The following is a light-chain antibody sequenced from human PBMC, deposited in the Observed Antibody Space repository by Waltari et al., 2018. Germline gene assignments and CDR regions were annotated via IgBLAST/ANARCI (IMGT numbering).Light chain of an antibody. CDR3: QQRTSWPGTGT. CDR2: DAC. J-gene: IGKJ1*01. CDR1: QSISGY. Sequence: EIVLTQSPATLSLSPGQRATLSCRASQSISGYLAWYQHKPGQATRLLIYDACNSATCIPASFSVSGSATDFTITISSREPEDFAVYDFQQRTSWPGTGTFGQGTKVEIK. V-gene: IGKV3-11*01.